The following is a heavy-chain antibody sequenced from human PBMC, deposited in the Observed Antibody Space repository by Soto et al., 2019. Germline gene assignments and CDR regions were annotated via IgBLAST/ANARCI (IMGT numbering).Heavy chain of an antibody. CDR3: ARDPGTLNGCDP. Sequence: EVQLVESGGGLVQPGGSLRLSCAASGFTFSSYSMNWVRQAPGKGLEWVSYISSSSSTIYYADSVKGRFTISRDNAKNSLYLQMNGLRDEETAVYYCARDPGTLNGCDPWGQGTLVTFSS. CDR2: ISSSSSTI. D-gene: IGHD3-10*01. V-gene: IGHV3-48*02. CDR1: GFTFSSYS. J-gene: IGHJ5*02.